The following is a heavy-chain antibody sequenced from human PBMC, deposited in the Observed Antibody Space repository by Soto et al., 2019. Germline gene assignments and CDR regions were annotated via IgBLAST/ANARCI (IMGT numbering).Heavy chain of an antibody. CDR3: ARRVLMVYAMVWFDP. CDR2: INHSGST. Sequence: PSETLSLTCAVYGGSFSGYYWSWIRQPPGKGLEWIGEINHSGSTNYNPSLKSRVTISVDTSKNQFSLKLSSVTAADTAVYYCARRVLMVYAMVWFDPWGQGTLVTVSS. D-gene: IGHD2-8*01. V-gene: IGHV4-34*01. J-gene: IGHJ5*02. CDR1: GGSFSGYY.